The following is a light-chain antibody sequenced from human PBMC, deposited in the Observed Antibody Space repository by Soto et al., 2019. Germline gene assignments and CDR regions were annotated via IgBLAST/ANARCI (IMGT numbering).Light chain of an antibody. CDR2: NNN. Sequence: QSVLTQPPSASGTPGQRVTISCSGSSSNIETNTVDWYQHLPGTAPKVLIFNNNQRPSGVPDRFSGSKSGTSASLAISGLLSEDDADYYCAVWDDSLSGMVFGGGTKLTVL. V-gene: IGLV1-44*01. J-gene: IGLJ2*01. CDR3: AVWDDSLSGMV. CDR1: SSNIETNT.